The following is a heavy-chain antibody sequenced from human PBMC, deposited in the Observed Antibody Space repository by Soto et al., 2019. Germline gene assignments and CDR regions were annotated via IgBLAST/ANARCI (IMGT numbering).Heavy chain of an antibody. CDR2: ISSSSSYI. Sequence: GGSLRLSCAASGFTFSSYSMNWVRQAPGKGLEWVSSISSSSSYIYYADSVKGRFTISRDNAKNSLYLQMNSLRAEDTAVYYCARDRDWNYKRAYNWFDPWGQGTLVTVSS. J-gene: IGHJ5*02. V-gene: IGHV3-21*01. D-gene: IGHD1-7*01. CDR3: ARDRDWNYKRAYNWFDP. CDR1: GFTFSSYS.